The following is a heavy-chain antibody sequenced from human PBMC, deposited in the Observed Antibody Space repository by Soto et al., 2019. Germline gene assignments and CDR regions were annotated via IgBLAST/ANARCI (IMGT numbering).Heavy chain of an antibody. Sequence: ASGKVSCKASGYTFTSYGISWVRQAPGQGLEWMGWISAYNGNTNYAQKLQGRVTMTTDTSTSTAYMELRSLRSDDTAVYYCARDPDHYDSSGYFDYWGQGTLFTVSS. CDR3: ARDPDHYDSSGYFDY. CDR1: GYTFTSYG. CDR2: ISAYNGNT. J-gene: IGHJ4*02. V-gene: IGHV1-18*01. D-gene: IGHD3-22*01.